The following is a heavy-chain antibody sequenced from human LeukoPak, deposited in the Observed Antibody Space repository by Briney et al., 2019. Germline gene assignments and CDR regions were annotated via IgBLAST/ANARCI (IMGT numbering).Heavy chain of an antibody. D-gene: IGHD3-16*01. V-gene: IGHV4-59*01. CDR1: GGYIASYH. CDR2: IDYRETT. CDR3: ARAGGGNYYYYYMDV. J-gene: IGHJ6*03. Sequence: SATLSLTCTVSGGYIASYHWTWIRQPPGKGLEWIGYIDYRETTNYNPSLKSRVFISLNPSMRQFSLELRSVSAADTAVYYCARAGGGNYYYYYMDVWGKGTTVTVSS.